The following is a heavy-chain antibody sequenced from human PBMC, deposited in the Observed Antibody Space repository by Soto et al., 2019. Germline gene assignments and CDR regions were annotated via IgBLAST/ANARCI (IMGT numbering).Heavy chain of an antibody. D-gene: IGHD1-26*01. CDR3: AKNQGVELVPLATVDWFDP. CDR1: GFIFENFG. J-gene: IGHJ5*02. V-gene: IGHV3-23*01. Sequence: TGGSLRLSCAASGFIFENFGMSWGRQAPGKGLEWISSISGSGFKKYYADSVKGRFTISRDNSKSTVYLELNNLSAEDTAVYHCAKNQGVELVPLATVDWFDPWGQGSVVTVSS. CDR2: ISGSGFKK.